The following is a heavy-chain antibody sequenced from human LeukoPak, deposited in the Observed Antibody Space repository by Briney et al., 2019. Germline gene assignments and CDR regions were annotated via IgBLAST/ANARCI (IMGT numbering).Heavy chain of an antibody. J-gene: IGHJ4*02. CDR1: GFTFSSYD. Sequence: GGSLRLSCAASGFTFSSYDMDWVRQAPGKGLEWVAVISHDGSHKYYADSLKGRFTVSRDNSKNTVYLQMNSLRVEDTAMYSCANRGYWGQGTLVTVSS. CDR3: ANRGY. V-gene: IGHV3-30*18. CDR2: ISHDGSHK.